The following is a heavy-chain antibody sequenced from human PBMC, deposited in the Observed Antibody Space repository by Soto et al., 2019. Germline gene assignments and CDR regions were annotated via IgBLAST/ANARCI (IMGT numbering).Heavy chain of an antibody. CDR3: AKDAESRWPGPDSKVGVLLVE. J-gene: IGHJ4*02. D-gene: IGHD2-15*01. CDR2: ISGSGDTT. Sequence: HPGGSLSLSCAGSGFIFSTYAMSWVRQAPGKGLEWVSGISGSGDTTHYAGSVKGRFTISRDNSKNTLYLQMNSLTDEDTAVYYCAKDAESRWPGPDSKVGVLLVEWGQGTLGTVSS. CDR1: GFIFSTYA. V-gene: IGHV3-23*01.